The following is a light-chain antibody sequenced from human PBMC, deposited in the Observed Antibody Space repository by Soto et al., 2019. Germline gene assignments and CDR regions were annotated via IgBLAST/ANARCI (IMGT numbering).Light chain of an antibody. Sequence: EIVMTQSPATLSISSGERATLSFRASQSVGTNVAWFQQKPGQPPRLLMYGASTWATGIPVRFSGSGSGTDFTLTISSLQSEDFAIYYCQQYNTWTWTFGQGTKV. CDR1: QSVGTN. J-gene: IGKJ1*01. CDR3: QQYNTWTWT. V-gene: IGKV3-15*01. CDR2: GAS.